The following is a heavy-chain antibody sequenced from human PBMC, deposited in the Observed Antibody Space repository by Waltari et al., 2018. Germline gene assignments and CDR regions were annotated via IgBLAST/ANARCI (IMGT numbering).Heavy chain of an antibody. CDR1: GYTFTGYY. V-gene: IGHV1-2*06. CDR3: ARDYCSSISCVFDY. CDR2: INPNSGGT. Sequence: QVQLVQSGAEVKKPGASVKGSCKASGYTFTGYYMHWVRQAPGQGLEGMGRINPNSGGTNYAQKFQGRVTMTRDTSISTVYMELSRLTSDDTAMYYCARDYCSSISCVFDYWGQGTLVTVSS. D-gene: IGHD2-2*01. J-gene: IGHJ4*02.